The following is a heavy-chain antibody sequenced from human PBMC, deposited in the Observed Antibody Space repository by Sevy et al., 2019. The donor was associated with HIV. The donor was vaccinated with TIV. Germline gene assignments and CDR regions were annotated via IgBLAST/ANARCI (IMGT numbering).Heavy chain of an antibody. Sequence: ASVKVSCEASGFNFRSYDIYWVRQAPGQGLEWMGWMNTNTGNTGFVQKFQGRVTMTRNSSISTAYMELSNLRSEDTAVYYCARVSGWHLRYGLDVWGQGTTVTVSS. CDR3: ARVSGWHLRYGLDV. CDR1: GFNFRSYD. CDR2: MNTNTGNT. J-gene: IGHJ6*02. D-gene: IGHD6-19*01. V-gene: IGHV1-8*02.